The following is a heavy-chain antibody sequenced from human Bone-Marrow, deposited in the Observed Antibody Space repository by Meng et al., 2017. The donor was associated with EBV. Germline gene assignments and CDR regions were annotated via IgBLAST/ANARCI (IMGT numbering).Heavy chain of an antibody. CDR2: VSADGDTT. V-gene: IGHV3-30*18. Sequence: LVRSGGGVFQSGMPLRLSFPASDVTFNHYGMHWFRQAPGKGLEWVAVVSADGDTTYFADSVKGRFTVSRDNSNNNLYLQMNSLTTEDTALYYCAKEGTGSRYTFDHWGQGTLVTVSS. CDR3: AKEGTGSRYTFDH. D-gene: IGHD1-26*01. J-gene: IGHJ4*02. CDR1: DVTFNHYG.